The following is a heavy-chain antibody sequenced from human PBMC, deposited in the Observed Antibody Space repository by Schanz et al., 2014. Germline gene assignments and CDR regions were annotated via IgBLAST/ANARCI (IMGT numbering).Heavy chain of an antibody. V-gene: IGHV1-18*01. J-gene: IGHJ5*02. D-gene: IGHD4-17*01. CDR1: GYTFTDYG. CDR2: IVPIAGIT. CDR3: ATLDYADSVS. Sequence: QVQVVQSGAEVKKPGASVKVSCKASGYTFTDYGVIWVRQAPGQGLEWMGRIVPIAGITNYAQRFQGRVTITADKSTTTAYMELNSLNSDDTAVYYCATLDYADSVSWGQGTLVTVSS.